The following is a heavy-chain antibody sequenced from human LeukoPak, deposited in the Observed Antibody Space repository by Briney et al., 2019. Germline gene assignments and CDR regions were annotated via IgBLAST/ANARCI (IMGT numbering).Heavy chain of an antibody. D-gene: IGHD5-24*01. CDR3: ARDNSLQDMAWWFDP. Sequence: ASVKVSCKASGYTFTSYAMHWVRQAPGQRLEWMGWINAGNGNTKYSQEFQGRVTLTRDMSTSTDYMELSSLRSEDTAVYYCARDNSLQDMAWWFDPWGQGTLVIVSS. V-gene: IGHV1-3*01. CDR1: GYTFTSYA. J-gene: IGHJ5*02. CDR2: INAGNGNT.